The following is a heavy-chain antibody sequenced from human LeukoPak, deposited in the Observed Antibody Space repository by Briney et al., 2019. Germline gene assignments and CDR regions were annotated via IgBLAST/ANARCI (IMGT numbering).Heavy chain of an antibody. CDR1: GGSFSGYY. CDR2: INHSGST. CDR3: ARGFLSIAAAGTAYYYYYYMDV. J-gene: IGHJ6*03. V-gene: IGHV4-34*01. D-gene: IGHD6-13*01. Sequence: SETLSLTCAVYGGSFSGYYWNWIRQPPGKGLEWIGEINHSGSTNYNPSLKSRVTISVDTSKNQFSLKLSSVTAADTAVYYCARGFLSIAAAGTAYYYYYYMDVWGKGTTVTVSS.